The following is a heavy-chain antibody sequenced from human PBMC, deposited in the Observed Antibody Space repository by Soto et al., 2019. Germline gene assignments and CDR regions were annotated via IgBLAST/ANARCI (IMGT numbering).Heavy chain of an antibody. D-gene: IGHD1-26*01. CDR2: ISSSSSYI. CDR1: GFTFSSYS. J-gene: IGHJ4*02. CDR3: ARVWELLSYVDY. V-gene: IGHV3-21*01. Sequence: GGSLRLSCAASGFTFSSYSMNWVRQAPGKGLEWVSSISSSSSYIYYADSVKGRFTISRDNAKNSLYLQMNSLRAEDTAVYYCARVWELLSYVDYWGQGTLVNVSS.